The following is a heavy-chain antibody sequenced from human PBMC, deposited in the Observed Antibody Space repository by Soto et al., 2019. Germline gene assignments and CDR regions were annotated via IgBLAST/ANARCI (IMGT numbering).Heavy chain of an antibody. V-gene: IGHV3-30-3*01. CDR2: ISFDGSNK. D-gene: IGHD5-12*01. Sequence: QVPLVESGGGVVQPGRSLRLSCAASGFTFSSYAMHWVRQAPGKGLEWVAVISFDGSNKYYADSVKGRFSISRDNSKNTLNLQMNSLRAANSGLYYCEKERRVGNGYNLGFAYWGQATMVTVSS. CDR1: GFTFSSYA. CDR3: EKERRVGNGYNLGFAY. J-gene: IGHJ4*02.